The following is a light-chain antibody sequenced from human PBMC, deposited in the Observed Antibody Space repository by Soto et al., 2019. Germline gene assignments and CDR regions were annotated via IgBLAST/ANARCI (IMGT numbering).Light chain of an antibody. J-gene: IGKJ2*01. V-gene: IGKV3-11*01. Sequence: EIVLTQSPATLSLSPGERATLSCRASQSVSSYLAWYQQKPGQAPRLLIYDASNRATGIPARFSGSGSETDFILTISSLEPEDFAVYYCQQRSNWPPMYTFGQGTKLEIK. CDR2: DAS. CDR1: QSVSSY. CDR3: QQRSNWPPMYT.